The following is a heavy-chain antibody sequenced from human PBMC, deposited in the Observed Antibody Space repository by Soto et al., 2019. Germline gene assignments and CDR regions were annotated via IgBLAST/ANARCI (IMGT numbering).Heavy chain of an antibody. Sequence: GASVKVSCKASGYTFTNFGISWVRQAPGQGLEWMGWISAYNGNTNYAQNFQGRVTMTTDTSTSTAYMELRSLRSDDTAVYYCARDPVVDILTSGNYYYYGMDVWGQGTTVTVSS. V-gene: IGHV1-18*01. CDR2: ISAYNGNT. D-gene: IGHD3-9*01. CDR1: GYTFTNFG. CDR3: ARDPVVDILTSGNYYYYGMDV. J-gene: IGHJ6*02.